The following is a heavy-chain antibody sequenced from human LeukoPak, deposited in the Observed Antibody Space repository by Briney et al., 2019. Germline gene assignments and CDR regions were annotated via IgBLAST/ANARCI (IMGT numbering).Heavy chain of an antibody. V-gene: IGHV1-69*05. CDR3: ASYSGYGMYYYYYMDV. Sequence: SVKVSCKASGYTFTSYGISWVRQAPGQGLEWMGGIIPIFGTANYAQKFQGRVTITTDESTSTAYMELSSLRSEDTAVYYCASYSGYGMYYYYYMDVWGKGTTVTVSS. CDR2: IIPIFGTA. J-gene: IGHJ6*03. CDR1: GYTFTSYG. D-gene: IGHD5-12*01.